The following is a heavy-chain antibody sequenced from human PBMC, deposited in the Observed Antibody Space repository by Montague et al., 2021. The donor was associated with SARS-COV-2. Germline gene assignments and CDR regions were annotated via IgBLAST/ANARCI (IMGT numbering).Heavy chain of an antibody. CDR3: ARGDHPQSGSWYFFDT. D-gene: IGHD6-13*01. CDR1: GGSINYYY. J-gene: IGHJ4*02. V-gene: IGHV4-4*07. CDR2: IYSSGNA. Sequence: SETLSLTCTVSGGSINYYYWHWLRQSAATGLEWIGRIYSSGNANYSLSLTSRVTMSVDTSQNQFSLKLNSLTAADTAVYYCARGDHPQSGSWYFFDTWGQGALVTVSS.